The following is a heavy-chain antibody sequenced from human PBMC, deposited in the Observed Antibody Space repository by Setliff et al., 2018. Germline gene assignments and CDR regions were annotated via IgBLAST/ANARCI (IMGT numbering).Heavy chain of an antibody. CDR2: INHSGHT. CDR3: ARAVPRGATPDYWYFDL. J-gene: IGHJ2*01. V-gene: IGHV4-34*01. D-gene: IGHD2-2*01. CDR1: GDSFSDYY. Sequence: TLSLTCAVYGDSFSDYYWSWIRQPPGQGLEWIEEINHSGHTNYSPSLRSRVTISVDTSKNQFSLKLNSVTAADTTVYYCARAVPRGATPDYWYFDLWGRGTLVTVSS.